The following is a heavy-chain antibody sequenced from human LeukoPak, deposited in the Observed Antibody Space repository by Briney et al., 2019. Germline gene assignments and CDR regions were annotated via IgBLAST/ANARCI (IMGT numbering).Heavy chain of an antibody. Sequence: KPSETLSLTCTVSGGSISSSSYYWGWIRQPPGKGLEWIGSIYYSGSTYYNPSLKSRVTISVDTSKNQFSLKLSSVTAADTAVYYRARHSDACSSTSCYHAFDIWGQGTMVTVSS. CDR3: ARHSDACSSTSCYHAFDI. CDR1: GGSISSSSYY. D-gene: IGHD2-2*01. CDR2: IYYSGST. V-gene: IGHV4-39*01. J-gene: IGHJ3*02.